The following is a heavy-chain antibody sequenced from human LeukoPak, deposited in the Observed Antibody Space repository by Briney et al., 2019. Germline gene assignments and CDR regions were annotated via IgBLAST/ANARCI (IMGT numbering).Heavy chain of an antibody. V-gene: IGHV3-23*01. CDR3: AKRGVVIRVILVGFHKEAYYFDS. CDR2: ISGSGGNT. CDR1: GITLGNYG. D-gene: IGHD3-22*01. J-gene: IGHJ4*02. Sequence: PGGSLRLSFAVSGITLGNYGMSWVRQAPGKGLGWGSGISGSGGNTYYADSVKGRFTISRENSKTTLYLQMNSPRAEDTAVYFCAKRGVVIRVILVGFHKEAYYFDSWGQGALVTVSS.